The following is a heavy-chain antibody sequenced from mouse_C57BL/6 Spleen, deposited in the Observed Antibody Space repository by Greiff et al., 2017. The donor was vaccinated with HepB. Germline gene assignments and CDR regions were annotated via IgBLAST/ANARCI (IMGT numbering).Heavy chain of an antibody. D-gene: IGHD4-1*01. CDR3: AISPTWDPFAY. J-gene: IGHJ3*01. CDR2: IHPSDSDT. V-gene: IGHV1-74*01. CDR1: GYTFTSYW. Sequence: VQLQQSGAELVKPGASVKVSCKASGYTFTSYWMHWVKQRPGQGLEWIGRIHPSDSDTNYNQKFKGKATLTVDKSSSTAYMQLSSLTSEDSAVYYWAISPTWDPFAYWGQGTLVTVSA.